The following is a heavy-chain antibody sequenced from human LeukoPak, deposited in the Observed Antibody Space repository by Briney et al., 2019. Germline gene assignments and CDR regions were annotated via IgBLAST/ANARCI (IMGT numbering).Heavy chain of an antibody. CDR3: AREGISGESAVVWFDP. CDR2: ISAYNGNT. J-gene: IGHJ5*02. CDR1: GYTFTSYG. V-gene: IGHV1-18*01. Sequence: ASVKVSCKASGYTFTSYGISWVRQASGQGLEWMGWISAYNGNTNYAQKLQGRVTMTTDTSTSTAYMELRSLRSDDTAVYYCAREGISGESAVVWFDPWGQGTLVTVSS. D-gene: IGHD3-10*01.